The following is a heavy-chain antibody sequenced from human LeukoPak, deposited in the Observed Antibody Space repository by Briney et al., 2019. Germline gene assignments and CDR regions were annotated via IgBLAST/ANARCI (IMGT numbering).Heavy chain of an antibody. J-gene: IGHJ4*02. Sequence: PSETLSLTCAASGYSISSGYYWGWIRQPPGKGLEWVGSINHSGSTYYNPSLKSRVTISIDTSKNQFSLNLSSVTAADTAVYYCSRGGNFAFWSQGTLVTVSS. CDR1: GYSISSGYY. CDR2: INHSGST. CDR3: SRGGNFAF. V-gene: IGHV4-38-2*01.